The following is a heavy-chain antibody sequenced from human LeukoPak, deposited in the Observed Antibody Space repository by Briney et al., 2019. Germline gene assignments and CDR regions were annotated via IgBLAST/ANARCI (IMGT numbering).Heavy chain of an antibody. D-gene: IGHD6-19*01. CDR3: ARGAAVARYYMDV. CDR2: INPNSGGT. V-gene: IGHV1-2*02. CDR1: GYTFTGNY. J-gene: IGHJ6*03. Sequence: ASVKVSCKTSGYTFTGNYMHWVRQAPGQGLEWMGWINPNSGGTNYAQKFQGRVTMTRDTSISTVYMDLSRLRSDDTAVYYCARGAAVARYYMDVWGKGTTVTVSS.